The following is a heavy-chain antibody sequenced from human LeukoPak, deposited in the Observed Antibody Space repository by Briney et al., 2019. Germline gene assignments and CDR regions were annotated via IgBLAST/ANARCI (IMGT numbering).Heavy chain of an antibody. CDR3: ARVNSERRNYYGMDV. D-gene: IGHD4-23*01. CDR1: GFTVSSNY. Sequence: GGSLRLSCAASGFTVSSNYMSWVRQAQGQGLELASVIYSGGSTYYADSVKGRFTISRDNSKNTLYLQMNSLRAEDTAVYYCARVNSERRNYYGMDVWGKGTTVTVSS. J-gene: IGHJ6*04. V-gene: IGHV3-53*01. CDR2: IYSGGST.